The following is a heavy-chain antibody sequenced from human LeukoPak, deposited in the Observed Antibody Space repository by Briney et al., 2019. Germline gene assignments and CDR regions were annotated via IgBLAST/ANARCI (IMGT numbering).Heavy chain of an antibody. CDR1: GGSFSGYY. D-gene: IGHD2-2*01. CDR2: INHSGST. J-gene: IGHJ5*02. Sequence: SETLSLTCAVYGGSFSGYYWRWIRQPPGKGLEWIGEINHSGSTNYNPSLKSRVTISVDKSKNQFSLKLSSVTAADTAVYYCARGINRYCSSTSCHNWFDPWGQGTLVTVSS. CDR3: ARGINRYCSSTSCHNWFDP. V-gene: IGHV4-34*01.